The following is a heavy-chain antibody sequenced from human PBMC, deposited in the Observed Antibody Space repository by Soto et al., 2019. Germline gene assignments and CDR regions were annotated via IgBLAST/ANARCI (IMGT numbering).Heavy chain of an antibody. D-gene: IGHD3-10*01. CDR1: GFTFSNYA. V-gene: IGHV3-23*01. CDR2: ISGSGGST. CDR3: AKDVAAITMVRGVIITPYYFDY. Sequence: GGSLRLSCAASGFTFSNYAMSWVRQAPGKGLEWVSVISGSGGSTYYADSVKGRFTISRDNSKNTLYLQMNSLRAEDTAVYYCAKDVAAITMVRGVIITPYYFDYWGQGTLVTVSS. J-gene: IGHJ4*02.